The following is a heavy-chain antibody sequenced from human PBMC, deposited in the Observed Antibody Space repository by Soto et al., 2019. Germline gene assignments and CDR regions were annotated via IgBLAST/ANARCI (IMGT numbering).Heavy chain of an antibody. V-gene: IGHV3-30-3*01. Sequence: GGSLRLSCVASGFTFDTYGIHWVRQAPGKGLQWVALISYEGSNTYYADSVRGRITISRDNSKKNLYQQKNALRTEDTGVYYCARVTPGNNLYYFSGLDVWGQGTSVTVSS. CDR2: ISYEGSNT. CDR1: GFTFDTYG. CDR3: ARVTPGNNLYYFSGLDV. D-gene: IGHD1-1*01. J-gene: IGHJ6*02.